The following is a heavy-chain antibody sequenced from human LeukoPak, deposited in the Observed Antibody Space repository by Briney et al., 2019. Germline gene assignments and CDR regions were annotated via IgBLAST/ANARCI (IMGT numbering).Heavy chain of an antibody. Sequence: GGSLRLSCAASGFTFSSYSMSWVRQAPGKGLEWVGFIRSKAYGGTTEYAASVKGRFTISRDDSKSIAYLQMNSLKTEDTAVYYCTRDGSGSYLVDYWGQGTLVTVSS. V-gene: IGHV3-49*04. CDR1: GFTFSSYS. CDR2: IRSKAYGGTT. CDR3: TRDGSGSYLVDY. J-gene: IGHJ4*02. D-gene: IGHD3-10*01.